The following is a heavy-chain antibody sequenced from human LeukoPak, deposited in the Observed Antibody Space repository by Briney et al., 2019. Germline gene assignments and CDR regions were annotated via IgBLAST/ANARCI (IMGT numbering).Heavy chain of an antibody. J-gene: IGHJ4*02. V-gene: IGHV1-2*02. D-gene: IGHD3-22*01. Sequence: GASVKVSCKASGYTFTGYYMHWVRQAPGQGLEWMGWNNPNSGGTNYAQKFQGRVTMTRDTSISTAYMELSRLRSDDTAVYYCARGYYYDSSGYYYPYDYWGQGTLVTVSS. CDR2: NNPNSGGT. CDR3: ARGYYYDSSGYYYPYDY. CDR1: GYTFTGYY.